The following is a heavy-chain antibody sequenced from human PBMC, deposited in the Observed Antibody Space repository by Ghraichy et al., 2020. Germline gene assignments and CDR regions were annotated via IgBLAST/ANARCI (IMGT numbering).Heavy chain of an antibody. CDR1: GGSFSGYY. CDR2: INHSGST. D-gene: IGHD4-11*01. V-gene: IGHV4-34*01. Sequence: SETLSLTCAVYGGSFSGYYWSWIRQPPGKGLEWIGEINHSGSTNYNPSLKSRVTISVDTSKNQFSLKLSSVTAAVTAVYYCARQGIRWLRNSNAPFDYWGQGTLVTVSS. CDR3: ARQGIRWLRNSNAPFDY. J-gene: IGHJ4*02.